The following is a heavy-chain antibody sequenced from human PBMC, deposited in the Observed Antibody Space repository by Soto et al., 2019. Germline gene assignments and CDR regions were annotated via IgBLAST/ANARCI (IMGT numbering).Heavy chain of an antibody. CDR3: ARVGGGAGGSSSTYYYYGMDV. D-gene: IGHD6-6*01. CDR1: GCTFSSYA. CDR2: IIPIFGTA. J-gene: IGHJ6*02. V-gene: IGHV1-69*13. Sequence: ASVKVSCKASGCTFSSYAISWVRQAPGQGLEWMRGIIPIFGTANYAQKFQGRVTITADESTSTAYMELSSLRSEDTAVYYCARVGGGAGGSSSTYYYYGMDVWGQGTTVTVSS.